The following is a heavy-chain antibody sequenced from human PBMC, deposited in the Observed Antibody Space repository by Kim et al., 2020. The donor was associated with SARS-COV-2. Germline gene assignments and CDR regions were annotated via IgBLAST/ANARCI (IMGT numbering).Heavy chain of an antibody. Sequence: GGSLRLSCAASGFTFSSYSMNWVRQAPGKGLEWVSYISSSSSTIYYADSVKGRFTISRDNAKNSLYLQMNSLRDEDTAVYYCARWGGYYYYYYGMDVWGQGTTVTVSS. CDR3: ARWGGYYYYYYGMDV. CDR2: ISSSSSTI. D-gene: IGHD3-10*01. V-gene: IGHV3-48*02. CDR1: GFTFSSYS. J-gene: IGHJ6*02.